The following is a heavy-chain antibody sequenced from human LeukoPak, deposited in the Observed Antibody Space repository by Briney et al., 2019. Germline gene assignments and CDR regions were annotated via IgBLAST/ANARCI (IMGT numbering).Heavy chain of an antibody. V-gene: IGHV3-23*01. CDR2: IPGSGGGT. CDR3: AKGGIASTGFDY. Sequence: GGSLSLSCAASGLSFSTYAMSWVRQAPGKGLEWVSSIPGSGGGTNYADSMRGRFTISRDNSKNTPFVQKDSLRAEDNGVYYRAKGGIASTGFDYWGQGTLVTVSS. CDR1: GLSFSTYA. D-gene: IGHD6-13*01. J-gene: IGHJ4*02.